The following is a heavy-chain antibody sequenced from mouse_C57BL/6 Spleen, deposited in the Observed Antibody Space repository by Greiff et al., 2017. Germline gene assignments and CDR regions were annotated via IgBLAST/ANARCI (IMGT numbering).Heavy chain of an antibody. D-gene: IGHD1-1*01. Sequence: QVQLKESGAELVKPGASVKISCKASGYAFSSYWMNWVKQRPGKGLEWIGQIYPGDGDTNYNGKFKGKATLTADKSSSTAYMQLSSLTSEDSAVYFCARNGGYGSSPFAYWGQGTLVTVSA. CDR3: ARNGGYGSSPFAY. V-gene: IGHV1-80*01. J-gene: IGHJ3*01. CDR2: IYPGDGDT. CDR1: GYAFSSYW.